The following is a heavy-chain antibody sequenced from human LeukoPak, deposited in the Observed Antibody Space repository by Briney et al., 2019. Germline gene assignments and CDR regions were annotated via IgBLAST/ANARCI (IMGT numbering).Heavy chain of an antibody. CDR3: ARGPGGIAAAGYYFDY. CDR1: GGSISSYY. V-gene: IGHV4-59*01. J-gene: IGHJ4*02. CDR2: IYYSGST. Sequence: PSETLSLTYTVSGGSISSYYWSWIRQPPGKGLEWIGYIYYSGSTNYNPSLKSRVTISVDTSKNQFSLKLSSVTAADTAVYYCARGPGGIAAAGYYFDYWGQGTLVTVSS. D-gene: IGHD6-13*01.